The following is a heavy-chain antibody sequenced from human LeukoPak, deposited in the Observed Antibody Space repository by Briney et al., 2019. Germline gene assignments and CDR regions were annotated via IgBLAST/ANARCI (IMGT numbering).Heavy chain of an antibody. CDR2: ISSNGGST. V-gene: IGHV3-64*01. CDR1: GFTFSSYW. J-gene: IGHJ6*03. CDR3: ARGISRDYYMDV. Sequence: GGSLRLSCAASGFTFSSYWMHWVRQAPGKGLEYVSAISSNGGSTYYANSVKGRFTISRDNAKNSLYLQMNSLRAEDTAVYYCARGISRDYYMDVWGKGTTVTVSS. D-gene: IGHD2/OR15-2a*01.